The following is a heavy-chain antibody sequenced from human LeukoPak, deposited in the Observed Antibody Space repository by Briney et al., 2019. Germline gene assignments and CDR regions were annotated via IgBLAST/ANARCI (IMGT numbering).Heavy chain of an antibody. V-gene: IGHV1-69*04. CDR1: GGTFSSYA. CDR2: IIPILGIA. D-gene: IGHD3-22*01. Sequence: GASVKVSCKASGGTFSSYAISWVRQAPGQGLEWMGRIIPILGIANYAQKFQGRVTITADKSTSTAYMELSSLRSEDTAVYYCARGGTYYYDSSGYYPGYRGQGTLVTVSS. CDR3: ARGGTYYYDSSGYYPGY. J-gene: IGHJ4*02.